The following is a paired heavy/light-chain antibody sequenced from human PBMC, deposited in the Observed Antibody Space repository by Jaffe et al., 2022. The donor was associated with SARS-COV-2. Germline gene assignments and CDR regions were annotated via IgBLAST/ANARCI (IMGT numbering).Heavy chain of an antibody. V-gene: IGHV4-39*01. CDR2: IYYTGST. CDR1: GGSISSSSFY. CDR3: ARLRYGSGIFDF. J-gene: IGHJ4*02. D-gene: IGHD3-10*01. Sequence: QLQLQESGPGLVKPSETLSLTCSVSGGSISSSSFYWGWIRQPPGKGLEWIGTIYYTGSTYYNPSLKSRVTISVDTSQNQFSLNLSSVTAADTAVYYCARLRYGSGIFDFWGQGVLVTVSS.
Light chain of an antibody. Sequence: QSALTQPASVSGSPGQSITISCTGASSDVGSYNVVSWYQQHPGKAPKFLIYEGYKRPSGVSNRFSGSQSGNTASLTISGLQPEDEADYYCCSYAGPNSVVFGGGTKVTVL. CDR3: CSYAGPNSVV. CDR2: EGY. CDR1: SSDVGSYNV. V-gene: IGLV2-23*01. J-gene: IGLJ2*01.